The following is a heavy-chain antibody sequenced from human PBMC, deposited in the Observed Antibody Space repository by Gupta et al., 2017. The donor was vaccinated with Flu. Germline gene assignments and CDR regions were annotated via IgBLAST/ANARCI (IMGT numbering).Heavy chain of an antibody. CDR3: ARDDTTLSYRYMDV. CDR1: GFILNNYE. V-gene: IGHV3-48*03. CDR2: ISSRGTIK. J-gene: IGHJ6*03. D-gene: IGHD1-14*01. Sequence: EVQLVESGGGLVQPGGSLRLSCKVSGFILNNYEMTWVRQAPGKGLEWVSYISSRGTIKYYADSVKGRFTISRDTAKNSLFLQMNSLRVEDTAVYYCARDDTTLSYRYMDVWGKGTTVTVSS.